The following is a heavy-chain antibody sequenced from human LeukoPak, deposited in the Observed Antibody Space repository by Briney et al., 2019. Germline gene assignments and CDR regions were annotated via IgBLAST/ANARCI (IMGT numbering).Heavy chain of an antibody. D-gene: IGHD3-9*01. Sequence: PGGSLRLSCAASGFTFSSQWMHWVRQAPGKGLVWVSRISNDGSNTNYADSVKGRFTVSRDNAKNTLYLQMNSLRTEDTAVYYCARAFYDFLTGYPAYFDYWGQGTLVTVSS. V-gene: IGHV3-74*01. CDR1: GFTFSSQW. CDR2: ISNDGSNT. J-gene: IGHJ4*02. CDR3: ARAFYDFLTGYPAYFDY.